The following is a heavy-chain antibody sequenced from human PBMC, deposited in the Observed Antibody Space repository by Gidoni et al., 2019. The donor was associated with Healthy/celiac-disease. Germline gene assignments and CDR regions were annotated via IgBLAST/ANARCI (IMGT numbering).Heavy chain of an antibody. Sequence: EVQLVESGGGLVQPGGSLRLSCAASGFTFSSYRMNWVRQAPGKGLAWVSYISSSSSTIYYADSVKGRFTISRDNAKNSLYLQMNSLRAEDTAVYYCARLSDSMVTKGSDAFDIWGQGTMVTVSS. CDR1: GFTFSSYR. J-gene: IGHJ3*02. CDR3: ARLSDSMVTKGSDAFDI. D-gene: IGHD5-18*01. V-gene: IGHV3-48*01. CDR2: ISSSSSTI.